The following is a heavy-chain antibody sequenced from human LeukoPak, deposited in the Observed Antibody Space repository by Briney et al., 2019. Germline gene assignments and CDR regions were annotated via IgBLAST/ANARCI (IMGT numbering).Heavy chain of an antibody. V-gene: IGHV3-23*01. CDR3: AKGAAIDH. J-gene: IGHJ4*02. D-gene: IGHD5-24*01. CDR2: VTGPADTT. CDR1: GFTFNNYA. Sequence: GGSLRLSCAASGFTFNNYAMNWVRQAPGKGLEGVVAVTGPADTTYYADSVKGRFTISRDSFKDTVYLQMNRLGAEDTALYYCAKGAAIDHWGQGTLVTVSS.